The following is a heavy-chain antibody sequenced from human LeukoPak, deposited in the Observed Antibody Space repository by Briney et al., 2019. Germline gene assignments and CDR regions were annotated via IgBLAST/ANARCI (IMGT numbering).Heavy chain of an antibody. Sequence: GASVKVSFKASGYTFTGYYMHWVRQAPGQGLEWMGWINPNSGGTNYAQKFQGRVTMTRDTSVSTAYMELSRLTSDDTAVYYCARWFVVPAAGEGYAFDIWGQGTMVTVSA. D-gene: IGHD2-2*01. CDR1: GYTFTGYY. J-gene: IGHJ3*02. CDR2: INPNSGGT. CDR3: ARWFVVPAAGEGYAFDI. V-gene: IGHV1-2*02.